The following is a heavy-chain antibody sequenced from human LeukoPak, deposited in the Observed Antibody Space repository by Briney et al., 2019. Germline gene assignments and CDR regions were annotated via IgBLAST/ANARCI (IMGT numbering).Heavy chain of an antibody. CDR3: ATTVGNWFDP. Sequence: SETLSLTCAVYGGSFSGYYWSWIRQPPGKGLEWIGSIYYSGSTYYNPSLKSRVTISVDTSKNQFSLKLSSVTAADTAVYYCATTVGNWFDPWGQGTLVTVSS. CDR2: IYYSGST. CDR1: GGSFSGYY. V-gene: IGHV4-34*01. J-gene: IGHJ5*02. D-gene: IGHD4-11*01.